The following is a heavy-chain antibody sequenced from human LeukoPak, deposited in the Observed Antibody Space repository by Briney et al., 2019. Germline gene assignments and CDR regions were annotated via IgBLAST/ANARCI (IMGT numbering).Heavy chain of an antibody. Sequence: GESLKISCKGSGYSFTSYWIGWVRQMPGKGLEWMGIIYPGDSDTRYSPSFQGQVTISADKSISTAYLQWSSLKASDTAMYYCARRGYYYGSGRYYYYYMDVXGKGTTVTVXX. CDR1: GYSFTSYW. J-gene: IGHJ6*03. CDR2: IYPGDSDT. V-gene: IGHV5-51*01. CDR3: ARRGYYYGSGRYYYYYMDV. D-gene: IGHD3-10*01.